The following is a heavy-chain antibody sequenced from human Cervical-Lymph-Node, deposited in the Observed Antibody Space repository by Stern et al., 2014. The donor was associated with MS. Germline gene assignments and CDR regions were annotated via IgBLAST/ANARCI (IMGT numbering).Heavy chain of an antibody. CDR2: IFWDDGT. CDR1: GFSLDTSGVG. V-gene: IGHV2-5*02. J-gene: IGHJ4*02. CDR3: AHRGGGGGGLDY. D-gene: IGHD3/OR15-3a*01. Sequence: ESGPTLVKPTQTLTLTCTFSGFSLDTSGVGVGWIRQPPGKALEWLALIFWDDGTRYSPSLENRLTLTKDNTQNHGVLFLTNWDPVDTATYYCAHRGGGGGGLDYWGQGIRVTVSS.